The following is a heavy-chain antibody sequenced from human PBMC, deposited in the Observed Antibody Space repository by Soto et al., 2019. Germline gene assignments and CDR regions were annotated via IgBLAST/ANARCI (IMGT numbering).Heavy chain of an antibody. V-gene: IGHV4-30-4*02. CDR1: GGSIISGDYY. Sequence: PSATLSLTCSVSGGSIISGDYYWSWIRQSPGKGLEWIAYIYYSGIIYYNPSLKSRVTMSRDTSKNQFFLNLDSVTAADTAMYYCAREVGEVDYSSSSDAFDIWGQGTMVT. D-gene: IGHD6-6*01. CDR2: IYYSGII. J-gene: IGHJ3*02. CDR3: AREVGEVDYSSSSDAFDI.